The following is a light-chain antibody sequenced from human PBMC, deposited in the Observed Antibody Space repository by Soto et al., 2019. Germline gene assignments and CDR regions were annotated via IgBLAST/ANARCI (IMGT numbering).Light chain of an antibody. J-gene: IGLJ2*01. CDR1: SSDVGGYNY. V-gene: IGLV2-14*03. Sequence: QSALTQPASVSGSPGQSITISCTGTSSDVGGYNYVSWYQQHPGKAPKLMIYDVSSRPSVVSNRFSGSKSGNTASLTISGLPAEDEADYYCNSYTSSSTRGVFGGGTKLTV. CDR3: NSYTSSSTRGV. CDR2: DVS.